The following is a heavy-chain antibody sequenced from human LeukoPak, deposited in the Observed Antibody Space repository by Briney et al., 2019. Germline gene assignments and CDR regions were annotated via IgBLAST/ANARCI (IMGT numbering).Heavy chain of an antibody. CDR1: GYTFTGYY. Sequence: ASVKVSCKASGYTFTGYYMHWVRQAPGQGLEWMGWINPNSGGTNYAQKFQGRVTMTRDTSISTAYMELSRLRSDDTAVYYCARDVGKVVVAANPRFFWFDPWGQGTLVTVSS. D-gene: IGHD2-15*01. CDR2: INPNSGGT. V-gene: IGHV1-2*02. CDR3: ARDVGKVVVAANPRFFWFDP. J-gene: IGHJ5*02.